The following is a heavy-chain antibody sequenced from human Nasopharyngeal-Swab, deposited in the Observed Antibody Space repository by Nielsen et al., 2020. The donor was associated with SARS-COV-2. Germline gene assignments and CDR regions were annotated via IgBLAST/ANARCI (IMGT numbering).Heavy chain of an antibody. CDR1: GFSLSTSGMC. V-gene: IGHV2-70*11. CDR3: ARSFYGDYVGWFDP. CDR2: IDWDDDK. Sequence: SGPTLVQPPQTLTLTCTFSGFSLSTSGMCVSWIRQPPGKALEWLARIDWDDDKYYSTSLKTRLTISKDTSKNQVVLTMTNMDPVDTATYYCARSFYGDYVGWFDPWGQGTLVTVSS. D-gene: IGHD4-17*01. J-gene: IGHJ5*02.